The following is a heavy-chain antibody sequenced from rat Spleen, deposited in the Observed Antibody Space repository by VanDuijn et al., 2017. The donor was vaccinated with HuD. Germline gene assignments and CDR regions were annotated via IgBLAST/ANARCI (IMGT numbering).Heavy chain of an antibody. Sequence: QVQLKESGPGLVQPSQTLSLTCTVSGFSLTSFHVSWVRQPPGKSLVWMGTMWSGGGTSYNSAVQSRLSISRDTSKSQVFLKVNSLQTEDTAIYYCTRGTIAPLVVMDAWGQGASVTVSS. CDR2: MWSGGGT. CDR3: TRGTIAPLVVMDA. CDR1: GFSLTSFH. D-gene: IGHD1-2*01. V-gene: IGHV2-15*01. J-gene: IGHJ4*01.